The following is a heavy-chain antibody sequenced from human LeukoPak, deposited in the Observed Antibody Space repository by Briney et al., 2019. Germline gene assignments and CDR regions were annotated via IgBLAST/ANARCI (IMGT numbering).Heavy chain of an antibody. V-gene: IGHV3-53*01. CDR2: IYSGGNT. J-gene: IGHJ4*02. CDR1: VCIVSDNY. D-gene: IGHD1-26*01. CDR3: VRPVLGADRSASYYLDF. Sequence: GESLRLSWAASVCIVSDNYMSWVRKAPWKGLEWVSVIYSGGNTYYADSVKGRFTISRDNSKNTLYLQMNSLRAEDTAVYYCVRPVLGADRSASYYLDFWGQGTPVTVSS.